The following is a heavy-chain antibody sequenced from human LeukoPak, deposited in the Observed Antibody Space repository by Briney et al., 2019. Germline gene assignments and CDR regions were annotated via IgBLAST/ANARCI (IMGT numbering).Heavy chain of an antibody. CDR2: INPNSGGT. CDR3: ARSHGGITIRNWFDP. J-gene: IGHJ5*02. CDR1: GYTFTGYY. V-gene: IGHV1-2*02. Sequence: ASVRVSCKASGYTFTGYYMHWVRQAPGQGLEWMGWINPNSGGTNYAQKFQGRVTMTRDTSISTAYMELSRLRSDDTAVYYCARSHGGITIRNWFDPWGQGTLVTVSS. D-gene: IGHD3-3*01.